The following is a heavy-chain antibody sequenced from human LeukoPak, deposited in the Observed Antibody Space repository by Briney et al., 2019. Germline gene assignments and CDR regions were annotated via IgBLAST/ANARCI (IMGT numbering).Heavy chain of an antibody. V-gene: IGHV1-2*02. CDR1: GYTFTGHY. D-gene: IGHD3-22*01. J-gene: IGHJ6*02. CDR2: INPNSGGT. Sequence: ASVKVSCKASGYTFTGHYMHWVRQAPGQGLEGMGWINPNSGGTNYAQKFQGRVTMTRDTSISTAYMELSRLRSDDTDVYCCARVRGYYDSSGYYYPNYYYGMDVWGQGTTVTVSS. CDR3: ARVRGYYDSSGYYYPNYYYGMDV.